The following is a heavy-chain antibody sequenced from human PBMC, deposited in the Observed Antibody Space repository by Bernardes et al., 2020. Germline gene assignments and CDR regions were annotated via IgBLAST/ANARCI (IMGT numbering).Heavy chain of an antibody. V-gene: IGHV4-59*11. CDR3: ARASPRSAIDY. CDR2: VYYSGST. D-gene: IGHD2-2*02. J-gene: IGHJ4*02. Sequence: SETLSLTCIVSGGSITNHYWSWIRQHPGKGLEWVGYVYYSGSTNYNPSLKSRVTISVDTSKNQFSLRLTSVTAADTAVYYCARASPRSAIDYWGQGTLVTVSS. CDR1: GGSITNHY.